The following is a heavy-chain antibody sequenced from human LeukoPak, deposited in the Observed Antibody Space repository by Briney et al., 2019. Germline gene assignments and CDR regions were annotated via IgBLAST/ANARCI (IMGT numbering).Heavy chain of an antibody. CDR1: GFTFSSYG. V-gene: IGHV3-23*01. CDR3: AKDYSRFYDSSGYSAFDY. Sequence: PGGSLRLSCAASGFTFSSYGMSWVRQAPGKGLEWVSAISGSGGSTYYADSVKGRFTISRDNSKNTLYLQMNSLRAEDTAVYYCAKDYSRFYDSSGYSAFDYWGQGTLVTVSS. CDR2: ISGSGGST. D-gene: IGHD3-22*01. J-gene: IGHJ4*02.